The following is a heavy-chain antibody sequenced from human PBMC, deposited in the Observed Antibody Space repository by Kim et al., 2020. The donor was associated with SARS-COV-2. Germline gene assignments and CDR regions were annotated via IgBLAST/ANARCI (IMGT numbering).Heavy chain of an antibody. D-gene: IGHD6-19*01. J-gene: IGHJ3*02. Sequence: ADSVKGLFTISRDNAKYSLYLQMNSLRAEDTALYYCAKSSSGWPKEGIDIWGQGTMVTVSS. CDR3: AKSSSGWPKEGIDI. V-gene: IGHV3-9*01.